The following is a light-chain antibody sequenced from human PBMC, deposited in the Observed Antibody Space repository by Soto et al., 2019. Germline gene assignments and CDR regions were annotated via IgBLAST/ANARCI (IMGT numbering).Light chain of an antibody. CDR3: QQYNNWPWT. Sequence: EIVMTQSPATLSVSPGERATLSCRASQSVSSNLAWYQQKPGQAPRLLIYGASTRATRIPARFSASGSGTEFTLTISSLQSEDFAVYYCQQYNNWPWTFGQGTKVEIK. J-gene: IGKJ1*01. CDR1: QSVSSN. CDR2: GAS. V-gene: IGKV3-15*01.